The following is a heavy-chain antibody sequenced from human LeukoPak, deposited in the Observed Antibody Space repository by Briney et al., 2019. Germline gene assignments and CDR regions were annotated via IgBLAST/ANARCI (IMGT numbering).Heavy chain of an antibody. D-gene: IGHD6-25*01. J-gene: IGHJ6*03. CDR3: AKGSGNYYYYMDV. CDR1: GFTFSSYA. CDR2: ISYDGSNK. V-gene: IGHV3-30-3*01. Sequence: PGGSLRLSCAASGFTFSSYAMHWVRQAPGKGLEWVAVISYDGSNKYYADSVKGRFTISRDNTKNSLYLQMNSLRAEDMALYYCAKGSGNYYYYMDVWGKGTTVTVSS.